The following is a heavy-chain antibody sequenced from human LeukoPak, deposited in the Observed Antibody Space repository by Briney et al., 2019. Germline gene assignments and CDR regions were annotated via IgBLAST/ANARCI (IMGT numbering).Heavy chain of an antibody. V-gene: IGHV4-4*07. D-gene: IGHD3-22*01. CDR1: GGSISSYY. CDR2: IYTSGST. J-gene: IGHJ4*01. Sequence: SETLSLTCTVSGGSISSYYWSWIRQHAGKGLEWIGGIYTSGSTNYNPSLKSRVTMSVVTSKNQFSLKLRSLTAADTAVYYFARVDGSSGYLFDHWGQGTLVTVSS. CDR3: ARVDGSSGYLFDH.